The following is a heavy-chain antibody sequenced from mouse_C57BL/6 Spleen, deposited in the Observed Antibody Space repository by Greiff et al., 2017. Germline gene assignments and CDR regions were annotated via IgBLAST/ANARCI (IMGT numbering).Heavy chain of an antibody. J-gene: IGHJ1*03. CDR3: ARVDPLVGFDV. CDR1: GYAFTNYL. Sequence: VQLQESGAELVRPGPSVKVSCKASGYAFTNYLLEWVKHRPGPSLEWIGVINPGSGGTNYNEKFKGKATLTADKSSSTAYMQLSSLTSEDSAVYFCARVDPLVGFDVWGTGTTVTVSS. V-gene: IGHV1-54*01. CDR2: INPGSGGT. D-gene: IGHD1-1*01.